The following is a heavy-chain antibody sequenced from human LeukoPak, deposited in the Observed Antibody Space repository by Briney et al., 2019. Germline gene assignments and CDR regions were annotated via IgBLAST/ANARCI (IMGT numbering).Heavy chain of an antibody. CDR3: ARYEEFSTGYSASSPRHYFDH. V-gene: IGHV4-59*01. CDR2: IYYTGST. J-gene: IGHJ4*02. CDR1: GGSINSYY. Sequence: SERLSLTCTVSGGSINSYYWSWTRQPPGKGLECIGHIYYTGSTYYKPSLEGRVTISVDTAKNQISLKLSSVTAADTAVYYCARYEEFSTGYSASSPRHYFDHGGQETRDTVPS. D-gene: IGHD3/OR15-3a*01.